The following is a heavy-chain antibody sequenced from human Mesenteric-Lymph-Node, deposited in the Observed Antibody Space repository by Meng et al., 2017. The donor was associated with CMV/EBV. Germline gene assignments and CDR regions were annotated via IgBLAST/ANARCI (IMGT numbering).Heavy chain of an antibody. V-gene: IGHV3-30*02. Sequence: CGSHWGRQAPGKELEWVGFIRFDGSDKHNADSVEGRFTISRDNSMDTLYLQMNNLRPEDTALYFCARDGPPQGRALRFRLGEGIDFWGQGTLVTVSS. CDR1: CG. J-gene: IGHJ4*02. CDR2: IRFDGSDK. CDR3: ARDGPPQGRALRFRLGEGIDF. D-gene: IGHD3-16*01.